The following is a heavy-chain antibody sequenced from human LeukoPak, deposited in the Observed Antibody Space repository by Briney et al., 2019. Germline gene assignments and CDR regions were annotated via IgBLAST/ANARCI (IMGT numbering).Heavy chain of an antibody. Sequence: ASVKASSKASGYTFTGYYMHWVRQAPGQGLEWMGWINPNSGGTNYAQQFQGRVTMTRDTSISTAYMELSRLRSDDTAVYYCASPRNQQLVDDDAFDIWGQGTMVTVSS. J-gene: IGHJ3*02. V-gene: IGHV1-2*02. CDR1: GYTFTGYY. CDR3: ASPRNQQLVDDDAFDI. D-gene: IGHD6-13*01. CDR2: INPNSGGT.